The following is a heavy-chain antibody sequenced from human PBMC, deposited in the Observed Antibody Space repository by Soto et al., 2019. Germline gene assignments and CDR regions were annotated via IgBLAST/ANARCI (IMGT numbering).Heavy chain of an antibody. CDR2: ISNDGDDE. D-gene: IGHD3-10*01. J-gene: IGHJ4*02. CDR3: AKEGIELWSAFDY. Sequence: QVQLVESGGGVVQPGRSLRLSCAASGFTFNNYGIHWIRQAPGMGLEWVAVISNDGDDEYYADSVKGRFTISRDNSRNTLYLQMNSLRHEDTAIYYCAKEGIELWSAFDYWGQGTLVTVSS. V-gene: IGHV3-30*18. CDR1: GFTFNNYG.